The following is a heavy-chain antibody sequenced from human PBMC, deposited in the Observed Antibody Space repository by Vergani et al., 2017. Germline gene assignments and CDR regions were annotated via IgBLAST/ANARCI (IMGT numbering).Heavy chain of an antibody. CDR2: ISGDGGST. J-gene: IGHJ4*02. CDR3: AKDVGGAPGD. Sequence: EVQLVESGGGVEQPGGSLRLSCAASGFTFDDYALNWVRQPPGKGLEWVSLISGDGGSTYYADSVKGRFTISRDNSKNSLYLQMNSLRTEDTALYYCAKDVGGAPGDWGQGTLVTVSS. D-gene: IGHD3-10*01. V-gene: IGHV3-43*02. CDR1: GFTFDDYA.